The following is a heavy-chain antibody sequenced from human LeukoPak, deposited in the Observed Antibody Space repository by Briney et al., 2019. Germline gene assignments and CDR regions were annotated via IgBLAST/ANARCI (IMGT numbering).Heavy chain of an antibody. D-gene: IGHD3-3*01. V-gene: IGHV3-7*01. CDR1: GFTFSSYW. Sequence: GGSLRLSCAASGFTFSSYWMSWVRQAPGKGLEWVANIKQDGSEKYYVDSVKGRFAISRDNAKNSLYLQMNSLRAEDTAVYYCARAGRGIFGVVIISAMDVWGQGTTVTVSS. CDR2: IKQDGSEK. J-gene: IGHJ6*02. CDR3: ARAGRGIFGVVIISAMDV.